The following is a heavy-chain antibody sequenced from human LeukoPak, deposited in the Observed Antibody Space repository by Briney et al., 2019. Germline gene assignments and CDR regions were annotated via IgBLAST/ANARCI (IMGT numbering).Heavy chain of an antibody. J-gene: IGHJ4*02. CDR1: GGSISSSNW. V-gene: IGHV4-4*02. CDR2: IYHSGST. D-gene: IGHD1-26*01. CDR3: ARDRGVGATTFDY. Sequence: SETLFLTCAVSGGSISSSNWWSWVRQPPGKGLEWIGEIYHSGSTNYNPSLKSRVTISVDKSKNQFSLKLSSVTAADTAVYYCARDRGVGATTFDYWGQGTLVTVSS.